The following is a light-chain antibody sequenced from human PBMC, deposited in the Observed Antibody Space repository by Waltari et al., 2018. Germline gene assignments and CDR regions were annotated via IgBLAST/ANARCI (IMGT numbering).Light chain of an antibody. J-gene: IGKJ1*01. Sequence: DIVVTQSPLSLPVTPGEPASISCRSSQSLLHRNGNNNLDWYLQKPGQSPQVLIYLGSNRASGVPDRFSGTGSGTDFTLRISRVEAEDVGVYYCMQSLQTLWTFGPGTKVEIK. V-gene: IGKV2-28*01. CDR1: QSLLHRNGNNN. CDR3: MQSLQTLWT. CDR2: LGS.